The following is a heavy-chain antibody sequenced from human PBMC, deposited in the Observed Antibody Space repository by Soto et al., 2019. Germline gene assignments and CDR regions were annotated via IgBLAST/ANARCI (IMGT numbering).Heavy chain of an antibody. J-gene: IGHJ5*02. CDR1: GYSFTSYA. Sequence: GASVKVSCKASGYSFTSYAIHCMRQAPGQRLEWMGWINAGNGNTKVPQKFQGRVTFTRDTSASTAYMELSSLRSEDTAVYYCARGYTFPFDPWVQGTLVTVSS. CDR2: INAGNGNT. V-gene: IGHV1-3*01. CDR3: ARGYTFPFDP. D-gene: IGHD1-26*01.